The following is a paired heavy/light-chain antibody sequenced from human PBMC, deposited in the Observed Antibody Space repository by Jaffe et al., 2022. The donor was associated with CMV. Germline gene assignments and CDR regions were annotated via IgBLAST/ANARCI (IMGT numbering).Light chain of an antibody. J-gene: IGLJ2*01. V-gene: IGLV1-40*01. CDR3: QSFDVSLSTP. CDR2: GNN. CDR1: RSNIGAGYD. Sequence: QAVLTQPPSVSGAPGQRVTISCTGSRSNIGAGYDVHWYQQLPGRAPKLLIYGNNKRPSGIPDRFSGSKSGTSASLAITGLQAEDEADYYCQSFDVSLSTPFGGGTKLTVL.
Heavy chain of an antibody. CDR3: ARGGEESSLVPVDI. V-gene: IGHV1-69*06. CDR2: IIPMFAAA. D-gene: IGHD3-10*01. J-gene: IGHJ4*02. CDR1: GGTFSTYA. Sequence: QVQLVQSGAEMKKPGSSVKVSCKASGGTFSTYAINWVRQAPGQGLEWMGGIIPMFAAANYAQKFQGRVTISADKSTNTVYMEVSSLTSEDTAVYYCARGGEESSLVPVDIWGQGTRVTVSS.